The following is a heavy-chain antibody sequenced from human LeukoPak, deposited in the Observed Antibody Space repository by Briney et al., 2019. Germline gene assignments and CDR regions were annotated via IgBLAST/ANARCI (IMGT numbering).Heavy chain of an antibody. CDR3: AKNSTSGFFDY. CDR1: GYSITNGDY. J-gene: IGHJ4*02. V-gene: IGHV4-38-2*01. D-gene: IGHD3-10*01. Sequence: PSETLSLTCVVSGYSITNGDYWGWIRQSPGKGLEWIASIYSSASTHYNPSLRSRVTILVDTSKNEFSLKMRSVTAADTAVYYCAKNSTSGFFDYWGQGTLATVSS. CDR2: IYSSAST.